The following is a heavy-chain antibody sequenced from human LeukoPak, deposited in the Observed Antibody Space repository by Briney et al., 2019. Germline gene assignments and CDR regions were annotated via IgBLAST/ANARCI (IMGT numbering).Heavy chain of an antibody. CDR2: INHSGST. D-gene: IGHD3-22*01. J-gene: IGHJ4*02. V-gene: IGHV4-34*01. Sequence: SETLSLTCAVYGGSFSGYYWSWIRQPPGKGLEWIGEINHSGSTNYNPSLKSRVTISVDTSKNQFSLKLSSVTAADTAVYYCARGLGRFTYYYDSSGYYYDYWGQGTLVPVLS. CDR1: GGSFSGYY. CDR3: ARGLGRFTYYYDSSGYYYDY.